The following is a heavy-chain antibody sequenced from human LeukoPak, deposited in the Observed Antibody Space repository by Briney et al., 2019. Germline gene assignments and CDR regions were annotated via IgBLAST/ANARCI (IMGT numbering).Heavy chain of an antibody. CDR2: INPSGGST. Sequence: ASVKVSFKASGYTFTSYYVFWVRQAPGQGLEWMGIINPSGGSTSYAQKFQGRVTMTRDTSTSTVYMELSSLRSEDTAVYYCARQRELLLWFGDGAPNYFDYWGQGTLVTVSS. V-gene: IGHV1-46*01. D-gene: IGHD3-10*01. CDR1: GYTFTSYY. J-gene: IGHJ4*02. CDR3: ARQRELLLWFGDGAPNYFDY.